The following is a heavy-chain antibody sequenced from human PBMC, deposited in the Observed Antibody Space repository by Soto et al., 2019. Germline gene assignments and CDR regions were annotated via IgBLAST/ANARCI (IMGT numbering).Heavy chain of an antibody. D-gene: IGHD2-2*01. CDR1: GHTFQNYA. V-gene: IGHV3-23*01. CDR2: MSGSGGST. CDR3: VRVSRAIGGVTAALN. J-gene: IGHJ4*02. Sequence: EVQLLESGGGLVQPGGSLRLSCVASGHTFQNYAMTWVRQAPGKGLEWVSGMSGSGGSTYYADSVRGRFTISRGDAKITLYLQMRSLRPQDKSVYYFVRVSRAIGGVTAALNWGQGTVVTVSS.